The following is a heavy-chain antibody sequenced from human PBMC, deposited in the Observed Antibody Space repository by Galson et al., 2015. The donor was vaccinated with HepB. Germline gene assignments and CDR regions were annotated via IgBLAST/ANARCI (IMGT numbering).Heavy chain of an antibody. CDR3: ARGGRGSFYLDY. CDR2: MNPHSDNT. Sequence: SVKVSCKASGYTFTSFDINWVRQATGQGLEWMGWMNPHSDNTGYAQKFQGRVTMTRNTSISTAYMELSSLRSEDTAVYYCARGGRGSFYLDYWGQGTLVTVSS. D-gene: IGHD1-26*01. J-gene: IGHJ4*02. V-gene: IGHV1-8*01. CDR1: GYTFTSFD.